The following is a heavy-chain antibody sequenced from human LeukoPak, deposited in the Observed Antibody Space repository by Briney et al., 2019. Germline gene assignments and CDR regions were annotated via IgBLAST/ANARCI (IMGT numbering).Heavy chain of an antibody. Sequence: GGSLRLSCAASGFTFSTYAMSWVRQAPGKGLERVSGISGSVPSTYYADSVKGRFTISRDNSKNTLYLQMNSLRAEDTAVYYCAKDQLNRFCSGGSCSITHDYWGQGTLVTVSS. D-gene: IGHD2-15*01. V-gene: IGHV3-23*01. CDR1: GFTFSTYA. CDR3: AKDQLNRFCSGGSCSITHDY. J-gene: IGHJ4*02. CDR2: ISGSVPST.